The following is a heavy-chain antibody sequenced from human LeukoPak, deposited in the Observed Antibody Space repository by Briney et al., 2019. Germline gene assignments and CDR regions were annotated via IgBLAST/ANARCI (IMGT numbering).Heavy chain of an antibody. D-gene: IGHD6-19*01. J-gene: IGHJ4*02. V-gene: IGHV3-7*05. CDR2: IKQEGSEK. CDR1: GFSFSNHG. CDR3: ARDPKNGAIAGFY. Sequence: GGSLRLSCVASGFSFSNHGMSWVRQAPGKGLEWVANIKQEGSEKYYADSVKDRFTISRDNAKNSLYLQMNSLRAEDTAVYYCARDPKNGAIAGFYWGQGTLVTVSS.